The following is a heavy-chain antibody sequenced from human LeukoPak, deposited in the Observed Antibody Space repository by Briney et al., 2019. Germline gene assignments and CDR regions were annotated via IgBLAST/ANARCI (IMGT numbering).Heavy chain of an antibody. J-gene: IGHJ4*02. CDR2: IYYSGST. CDR1: GGSISSGGYY. CDR3: ARGKLYCSGGSCYSEPFDY. D-gene: IGHD2-15*01. V-gene: IGHV4-39*07. Sequence: SETLSLTCTVSGGSISSGGYYWGWIRQPPGKGLEWIGSIYYSGSTYYNPSLKSRVTISVDTSKNQFSLKLSSVTAADTAVYYCARGKLYCSGGSCYSEPFDYWGQGTLVTVSS.